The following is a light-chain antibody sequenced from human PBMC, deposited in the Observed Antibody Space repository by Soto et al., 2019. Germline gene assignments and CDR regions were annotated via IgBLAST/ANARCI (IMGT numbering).Light chain of an antibody. CDR2: STN. CDR3: VLYVGSGIWV. J-gene: IGLJ3*02. CDR1: SGSVSTNNY. V-gene: IGLV8-61*01. Sequence: QTVVTQEPSFSVSPGGTVTLTCGLSSGSVSTNNYPSWYQQTPGQPPRTLIYSTNTRSSGVPDRFSGSILGNKAALTITGAQADDESDYYCVLYVGSGIWVFGGGTQLTVL.